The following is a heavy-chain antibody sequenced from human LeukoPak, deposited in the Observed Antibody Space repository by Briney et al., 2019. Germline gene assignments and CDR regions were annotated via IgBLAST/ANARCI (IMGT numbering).Heavy chain of an antibody. V-gene: IGHV3-7*01. D-gene: IGHD3-10*01. CDR2: IKQDGSEK. Sequence: GGSLRLSCAASGFTFSSYWMSWVRQAPGKGLEWVANIKQDGSEKYYVDSVKGRFTISRDNAKNSLYLQMNSLRAEDTAGYYCEKTKGRTGDAGGDYFDYWGQGTLVTVSS. CDR3: EKTKGRTGDAGGDYFDY. CDR1: GFTFSSYW. J-gene: IGHJ4*02.